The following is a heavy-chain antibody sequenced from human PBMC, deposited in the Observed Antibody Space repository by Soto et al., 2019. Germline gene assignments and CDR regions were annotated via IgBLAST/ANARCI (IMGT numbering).Heavy chain of an antibody. J-gene: IGHJ6*03. V-gene: IGHV3-33*01. Sequence: QVQLVESGGGVVQPGRSLRLSCAASGFTFSSYGMHWVRQAPGKGLEWVAVIWYDGSNKYYADSVKGRFTISRDNSKNTLHLQMNSLRAEDTAVYYCATDNWNYGSDYMDVWGKGTTVTVSS. CDR3: ATDNWNYGSDYMDV. CDR2: IWYDGSNK. D-gene: IGHD1-7*01. CDR1: GFTFSSYG.